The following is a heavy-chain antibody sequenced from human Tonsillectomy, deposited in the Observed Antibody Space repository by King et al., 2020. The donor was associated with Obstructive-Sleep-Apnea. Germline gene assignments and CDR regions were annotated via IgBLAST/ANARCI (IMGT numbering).Heavy chain of an antibody. CDR1: GLTFSSYA. J-gene: IGHJ6*02. Sequence: QLVQSGGGVVQPGRSLRLSCAASGLTFSSYAMHWVRQAPGKGLEWVAVISYDGSNKYYADSLKGRFTISSDNSKNTLCLQMNSLRAEDTAVYYCARGDECSSTSCYYYYYYGMDVWGQGTTVTVSS. D-gene: IGHD2-2*01. CDR2: ISYDGSNK. CDR3: ARGDECSSTSCYYYYYYGMDV. V-gene: IGHV3-30-3*01.